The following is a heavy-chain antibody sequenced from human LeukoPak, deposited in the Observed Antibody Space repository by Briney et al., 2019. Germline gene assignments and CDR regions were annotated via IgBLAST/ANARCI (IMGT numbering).Heavy chain of an antibody. Sequence: PGGSLRLSCTASGFIFNDYSMNWVRQAPGKGLAWVAYISRSGDTISYADPVKGRFTISRDNAKNSLYLQMESLRAEDTAVYYCAKDRHSSSWQPFDYWGQGTLVTVSS. J-gene: IGHJ4*02. D-gene: IGHD6-13*01. CDR1: GFIFNDYS. CDR3: AKDRHSSSWQPFDY. V-gene: IGHV3-48*01. CDR2: ISRSGDTI.